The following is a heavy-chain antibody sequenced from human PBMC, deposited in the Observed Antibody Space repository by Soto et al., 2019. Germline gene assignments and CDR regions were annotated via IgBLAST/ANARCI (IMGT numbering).Heavy chain of an antibody. Sequence: SLTCAVSGYSIGSGYYWGWIRQPPGKGPEWIGSIYQGGATHHNTSLKSRVTISIDTSKNQFSLKLSSVTAADTAVYHCVRDGGRYGYYYDSSGYISFDHWGQGILVTVSS. CDR2: IYQGGAT. D-gene: IGHD3-22*01. V-gene: IGHV4-38-2*01. CDR1: GYSIGSGYY. CDR3: VRDGGRYGYYYDSSGYISFDH. J-gene: IGHJ4*02.